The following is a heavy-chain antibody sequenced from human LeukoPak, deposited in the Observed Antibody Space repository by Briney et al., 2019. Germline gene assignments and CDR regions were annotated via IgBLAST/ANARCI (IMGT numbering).Heavy chain of an antibody. CDR2: ISSSSSYI. D-gene: IGHD4-23*01. CDR1: GFTFSSYS. CDR3: AKGGNAQKGSAAFDY. V-gene: IGHV3-21*04. J-gene: IGHJ4*02. Sequence: PGGSLRLSCAASGFTFSSYSMNWVRQAPGKGLEWVSSISSSSSYIYYADSVKGRFTISRDNSKNTLYLQMNSLRAEDTAVYYCAKGGNAQKGSAAFDYWGQGTLVTVSS.